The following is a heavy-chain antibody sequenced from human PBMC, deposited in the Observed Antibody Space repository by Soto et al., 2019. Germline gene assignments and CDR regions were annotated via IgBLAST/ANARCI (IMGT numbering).Heavy chain of an antibody. V-gene: IGHV2-5*02. CDR2: IYWDDDK. CDR1: GFSLSSRKMG. Sequence: VATLVNPTQSLTLTCNFSGFSLSSRKMGVGWIRQPPGKALECLALIYWDDDKRYRPSLNNRLTITKDTSKNQVLLTMTNLDPVDTATYYCAHTGYYDLLTFDYWGQGTLVTV. D-gene: IGHD3-9*01. CDR3: AHTGYYDLLTFDY. J-gene: IGHJ4*02.